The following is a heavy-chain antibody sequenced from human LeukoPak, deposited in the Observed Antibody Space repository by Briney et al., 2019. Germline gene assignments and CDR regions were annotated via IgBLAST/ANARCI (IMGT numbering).Heavy chain of an antibody. CDR1: GGSISSSNYY. D-gene: IGHD6-13*01. CDR2: IYYSGST. V-gene: IGHV4-39*01. Sequence: SETLSLTCTVSGGSISSSNYYWGWIPQPPGKGLEWIGTIYYSGSTYYNPSLESRVTISVDTSKNQFSLELSSVTAADTAVYYCARRSPTGYSSTWGQGSLVTVSS. J-gene: IGHJ5*02. CDR3: ARRSPTGYSST.